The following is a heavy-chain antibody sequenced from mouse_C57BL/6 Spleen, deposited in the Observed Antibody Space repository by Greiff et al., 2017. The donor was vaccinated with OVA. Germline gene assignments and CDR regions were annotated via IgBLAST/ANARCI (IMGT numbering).Heavy chain of an antibody. CDR2: IWTGGGT. J-gene: IGHJ1*03. CDR3: ARRGGDYDDGYWYFDV. CDR1: GFSLTSYA. V-gene: IGHV2-9-1*01. Sequence: VNVVESGPGLVAPSQSLSITCTVSGFSLTSYAISWVRQPPGKGLEWLGVIWTGGGTNYNSALKSRLSISKDNSKSQVFLKMNSLQTDDTARYYCARRGGDYDDGYWYFDVWGTGTTVTVSS. D-gene: IGHD2-4*01.